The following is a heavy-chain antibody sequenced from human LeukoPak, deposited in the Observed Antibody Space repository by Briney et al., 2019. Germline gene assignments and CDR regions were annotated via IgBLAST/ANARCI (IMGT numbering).Heavy chain of an antibody. V-gene: IGHV3-23*01. D-gene: IGHD1-26*01. CDR2: LSGSGVNT. Sequence: GGSLRLSCAASGFSFSSYGMSWVRQAPGKGLEWVSALSGSGVNTHYADSVNGRFTTSRDNSKNTLYLQMNSLRAEDTAIYYCAKGQWELTNPWGQGTLVTVSS. J-gene: IGHJ5*02. CDR1: GFSFSSYG. CDR3: AKGQWELTNP.